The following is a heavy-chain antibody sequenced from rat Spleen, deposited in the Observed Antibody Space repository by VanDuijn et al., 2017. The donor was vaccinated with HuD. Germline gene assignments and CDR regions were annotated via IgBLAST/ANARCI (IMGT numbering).Heavy chain of an antibody. D-gene: IGHD3-7*01. J-gene: IGHJ2*01. CDR2: IWTGGST. V-gene: IGHV2-30*01. CDR1: GFSLTSYN. Sequence: QVQLKESGPDLVQPSQTLSLTCTVSGFSLTSYNVHWVRQPTGKGLEWMGVIWTGGSTDYNSALKSRLSISRDTSKSQVFLKMNSLQTEDTATYYCARDGSGDDFDYWGQGVMVPVSS. CDR3: ARDGSGDDFDY.